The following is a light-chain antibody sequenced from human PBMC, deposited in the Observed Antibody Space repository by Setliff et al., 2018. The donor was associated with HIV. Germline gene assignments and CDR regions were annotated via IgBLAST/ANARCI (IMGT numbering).Light chain of an antibody. CDR1: RNDVGGYNF. CDR3: SSFSSANTL. CDR2: DVN. J-gene: IGLJ1*01. V-gene: IGLV2-14*03. Sequence: LTQPASVSGSPGQSITISCTGTRNDVGGYNFVSWYQQHPGKAPKLIIYDVNNRPSGVSDRFSGSKSGNTASLTISGLQAEDEADYYCSSFSSANTLFGTGTKVTVL.